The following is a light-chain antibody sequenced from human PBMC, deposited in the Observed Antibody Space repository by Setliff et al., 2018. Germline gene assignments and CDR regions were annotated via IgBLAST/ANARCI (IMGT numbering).Light chain of an antibody. J-gene: IGKJ1*01. CDR3: QQYNSYSWT. CDR2: KAS. CDR1: QSIRTW. V-gene: IGKV1-5*03. Sequence: MTQSPSTLSASVGDRVTITCRACQSIRTWLAWYQQKPGKAPKLLIYKASSLESGVPSRFSGSGSGTEFTLTISSLQPDDFATYYCQQYNSYSWTFGQGT.